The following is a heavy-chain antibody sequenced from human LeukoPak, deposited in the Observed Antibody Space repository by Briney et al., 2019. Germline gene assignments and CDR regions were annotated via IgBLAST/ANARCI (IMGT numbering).Heavy chain of an antibody. CDR1: GFTFSSYW. J-gene: IGHJ1*01. CDR2: INSVGSST. Sequence: GGSLRLSCAASGFTFSSYWMHWVRQAPGKGLVWVSRINSVGSSTSYADSVKGRFTISRDNAKNTLYLQMNSLRAEDTAVYYCARASPGAARPFQHWGQGTLVTVSS. D-gene: IGHD6-6*01. V-gene: IGHV3-74*01. CDR3: ARASPGAARPFQH.